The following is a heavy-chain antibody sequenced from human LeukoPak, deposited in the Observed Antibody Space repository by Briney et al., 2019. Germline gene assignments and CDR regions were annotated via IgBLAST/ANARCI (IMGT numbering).Heavy chain of an antibody. Sequence: ASVKVSCKASGYTFTGYYMHWVRQAPGQGLGWMGWINPNSGGTNYAQKFQGRDTMTRDTSISTAYMELSRLRSDDTAVYYCAREGHYITGTTSDWFDPWGQGTLVTVSS. CDR1: GYTFTGYY. V-gene: IGHV1-2*02. CDR3: AREGHYITGTTSDWFDP. D-gene: IGHD1-7*01. J-gene: IGHJ5*02. CDR2: INPNSGGT.